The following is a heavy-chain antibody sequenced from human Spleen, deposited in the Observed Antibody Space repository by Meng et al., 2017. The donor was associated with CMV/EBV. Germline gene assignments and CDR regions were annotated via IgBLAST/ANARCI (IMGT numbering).Heavy chain of an antibody. J-gene: IGHJ4*02. CDR2: INHSGST. CDR1: GGSLSGYY. V-gene: IGHV4-34*01. Sequence: QVQIQQWGAGLFNPSETLSLTCAAYGGSLSGYYWSWIRQPPGKGLEWIGEINHSGSTNYNPSLKSRVTISVDTSKNQFSLKLSSVTAADTAVYYCARGVGALRYWGQGTLVTVSS. CDR3: ARGVGALRY. D-gene: IGHD3-3*01.